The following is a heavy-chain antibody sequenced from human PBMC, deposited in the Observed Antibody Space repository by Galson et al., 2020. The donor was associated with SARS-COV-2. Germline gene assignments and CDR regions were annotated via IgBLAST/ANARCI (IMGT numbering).Heavy chain of an antibody. CDR3: ARDGIVGATTGLDY. CDR1: GFTFSSYR. D-gene: IGHD1-26*01. CDR2: ICYDVSNK. V-gene: IGHV3-33*01. J-gene: IGHJ4*02. Sequence: SLTLSCAASGFTFSSYRMHWVRHAPVKGLEWVAVICYDVSNKYYAHSVKVRFTISRDNSKNTLYLQMNSLRAEDTAVYYCARDGIVGATTGLDYWGQGTLVTVSS.